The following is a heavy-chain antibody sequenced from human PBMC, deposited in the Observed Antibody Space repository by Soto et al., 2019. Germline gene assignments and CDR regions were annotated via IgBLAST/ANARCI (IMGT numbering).Heavy chain of an antibody. CDR1: GLTFRENY. CDR3: AKFFGAFDI. D-gene: IGHD3-10*01. CDR2: IRNGATRM. Sequence: GGSLRLSCAASGLTFRENYMSWIRQAPGKGLEWVSYIRNGATRMYYADSVKGRFTISRDDAKNSLYLQMNSLRAEDTAVYYCAKFFGAFDIWGQGIMVTVSS. J-gene: IGHJ3*02. V-gene: IGHV3-11*01.